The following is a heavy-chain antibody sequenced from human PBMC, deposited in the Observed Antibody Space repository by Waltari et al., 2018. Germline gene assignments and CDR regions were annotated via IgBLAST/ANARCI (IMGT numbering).Heavy chain of an antibody. V-gene: IGHV4-34*01. J-gene: IGHJ3*02. Sequence: QVQLQQWGAGLLKPSETLSLTCAVYGGSFRGYYWSWIRQPPGKGLEWIGEINHSGSTNYNPSLKSRVTISVDTSKNQFSLKLSSVTAADTAVYYCAVAAAGRRDDAFDIWGQGTMVTVSS. CDR2: INHSGST. CDR3: AVAAAGRRDDAFDI. D-gene: IGHD6-13*01. CDR1: GGSFRGYY.